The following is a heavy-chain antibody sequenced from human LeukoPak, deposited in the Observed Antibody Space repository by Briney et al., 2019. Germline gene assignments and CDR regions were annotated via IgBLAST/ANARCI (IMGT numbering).Heavy chain of an antibody. Sequence: GGSLSLPCAGSGFTFSSYWMHWVRQAPGKGLVWVSRINTDGTTTNYADSVKGRFTISRDNAENTLYLQMNSLRAEDTAVYYCARGDYGFSPLDYWGQGTLVTVSS. CDR2: INTDGTTT. V-gene: IGHV3-74*01. CDR3: ARGDYGFSPLDY. J-gene: IGHJ4*02. D-gene: IGHD3-10*01. CDR1: GFTFSSYW.